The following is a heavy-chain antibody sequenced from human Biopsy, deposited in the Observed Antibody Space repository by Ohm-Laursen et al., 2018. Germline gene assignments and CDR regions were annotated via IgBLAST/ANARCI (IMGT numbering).Heavy chain of an antibody. J-gene: IGHJ4*02. D-gene: IGHD6-19*01. V-gene: IGHV1-2*02. Sequence: SVKVSCKAFGFSFTGYYIHWVRQAPGQGLEWMGWISPKSGGTNYAQKFQGNITMTKNTSMSTAYMEMSRLRSDDTAVYYCALQSVAQMKNFDYWGQGTLVTVSS. CDR2: ISPKSGGT. CDR1: GFSFTGYY. CDR3: ALQSVAQMKNFDY.